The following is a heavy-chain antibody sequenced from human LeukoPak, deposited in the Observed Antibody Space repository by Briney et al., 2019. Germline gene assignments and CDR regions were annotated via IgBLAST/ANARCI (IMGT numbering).Heavy chain of an antibody. CDR1: GGSISSGGYS. CDR3: ARGRIVVVPAAIRHDAFDI. Sequence: LSLTCAVSGGSISSGGYSWSWIRQPPGKGLEWVSYISSSGSTIYYADSVKGRFTISRDNAKNSLYLQMNSLRAEDTAVYYCARGRIVVVPAAIRHDAFDIWGQGTMVTVSS. CDR2: ISSSGSTI. D-gene: IGHD2-2*02. J-gene: IGHJ3*02. V-gene: IGHV3-11*01.